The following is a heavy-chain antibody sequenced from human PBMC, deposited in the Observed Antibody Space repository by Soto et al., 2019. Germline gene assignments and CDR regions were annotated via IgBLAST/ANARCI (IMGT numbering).Heavy chain of an antibody. CDR1: GGSISSGGYY. D-gene: IGHD2-2*01. CDR2: IYYSGST. CDR3: ARYGIVVVPAATANAFDI. Sequence: SETLSLTCTVSGGSISSGGYYWSWIRQHPGKGLEWIGYIYYSGSTYYNPSLKSRVTISVDTSKNQFSLKLSSVTAADTAVYYCARYGIVVVPAATANAFDIWGQGTMVTVSS. J-gene: IGHJ3*02. V-gene: IGHV4-31*03.